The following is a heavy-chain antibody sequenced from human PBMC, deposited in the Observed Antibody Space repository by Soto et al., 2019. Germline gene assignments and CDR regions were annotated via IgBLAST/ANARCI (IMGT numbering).Heavy chain of an antibody. J-gene: IGHJ3*02. D-gene: IGHD3-3*01. Sequence: GGSLRLSCAASKFTFSRYAMSWVRQAPGKGLEWVSTISGSGGSTYYADSVKGRFTISRDNSKNTLYLQMNSLRAEDTAVYYCAIAQRDFWSGYYPFPAFDIWGQGTMVTVSS. CDR3: AIAQRDFWSGYYPFPAFDI. CDR2: ISGSGGST. CDR1: KFTFSRYA. V-gene: IGHV3-23*01.